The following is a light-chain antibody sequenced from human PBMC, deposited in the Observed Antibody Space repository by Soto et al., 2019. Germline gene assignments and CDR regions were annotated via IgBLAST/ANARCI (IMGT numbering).Light chain of an antibody. Sequence: QSALTQPASVSGSPGQSITISCTGSGSDIGAYNYVSWYQQHPGKAPKLLIHGVTRRPSGVSSRFSASNSAYTASLTISGLQAEDEANYYCSSFTTSYFYVFGPGTKLTVL. V-gene: IGLV2-14*01. CDR3: SSFTTSYFYV. CDR1: GSDIGAYNY. J-gene: IGLJ1*01. CDR2: GVT.